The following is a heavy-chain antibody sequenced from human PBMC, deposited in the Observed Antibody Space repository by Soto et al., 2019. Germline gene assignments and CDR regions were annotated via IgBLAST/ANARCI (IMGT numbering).Heavy chain of an antibody. CDR1: GFSLSTVGVG. D-gene: IGHD2-15*01. V-gene: IGHV2-5*02. CDR3: ARKGPGLLPFDI. CDR2: IYWDDNK. Sequence: QITLKESGPTLVKPTQTLTLTCTFSGFSLSTVGVGVGWVRQPPGKALEWLALIYWDDNKHYSPSLQTRLTITKDTYKHQVVLTMTNMDPVDTATYYCARKGPGLLPFDIWGQGTMVTVPS. J-gene: IGHJ3*02.